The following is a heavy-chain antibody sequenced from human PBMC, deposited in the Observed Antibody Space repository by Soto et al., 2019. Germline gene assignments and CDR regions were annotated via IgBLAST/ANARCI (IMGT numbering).Heavy chain of an antibody. CDR2: IYNDCTYS. CDR3: TRGPRPISTGTGAY. Sequence: PGGSPRFSGATCGFIFKMYWMDGVRQSPGKGLVWISIIYNDCTYSDYADSVSGRFTISRANVNDTLYLQMNNLRAEDSCLYYCTRGPRPISTGTGAYWGQGTQVTVSS. V-gene: IGHV3-74*01. CDR1: GFIFKMYW. D-gene: IGHD3-10*01. J-gene: IGHJ4*02.